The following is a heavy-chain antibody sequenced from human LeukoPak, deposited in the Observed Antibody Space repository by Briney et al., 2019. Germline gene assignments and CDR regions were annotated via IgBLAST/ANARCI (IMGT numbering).Heavy chain of an antibody. V-gene: IGHV3-53*01. J-gene: IGHJ6*03. D-gene: IGHD3-10*01. CDR3: ARHGSITMVRGRLRYYYMDV. CDR1: GFTVSSNY. Sequence: PGGSLRLSCAASGFTVSSNYMSWVCQAPGKGLEWVSVIYSGGSTFYADSVKGRFTISRDISKNTLYLQMNSLRAEDTAVYYCARHGSITMVRGRLRYYYMDVRGKGTTVTISS. CDR2: IYSGGST.